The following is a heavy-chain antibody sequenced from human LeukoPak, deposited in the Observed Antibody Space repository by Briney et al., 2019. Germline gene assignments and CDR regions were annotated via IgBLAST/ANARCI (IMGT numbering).Heavy chain of an antibody. CDR3: AKDSGYCDTTSCRLAN. V-gene: IGHV3-23*01. D-gene: IGHD2-2*01. CDR2: ISGGSSGA. CDR1: GFNFGGSA. Sequence: GGSLRLSCAASGFNFGGSAMSWVRQAPGKGLEWVSSISGGSSGAYYTDSVKGRFTISRDNSKNTLYLEMNSLRVEDTAVYYCAKDSGYCDTTSCRLANWGQGTLVTVSS. J-gene: IGHJ4*02.